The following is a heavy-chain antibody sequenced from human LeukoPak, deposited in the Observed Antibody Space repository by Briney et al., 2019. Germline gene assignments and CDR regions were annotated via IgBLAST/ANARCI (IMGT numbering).Heavy chain of an antibody. J-gene: IGHJ4*02. CDR2: LYSGGNT. V-gene: IGHV3-53*01. Sequence: GGSLRLSCAVSGFTVSSNYMSWVRQAPGKGLEWVSVLYSGGNTYYADSVKGRFTISRDNAKNSLYLQMNSLRAEDTAVYYCASYKGYCSSTSCPYFDYWGQGTLVTVSS. CDR3: ASYKGYCSSTSCPYFDY. D-gene: IGHD2-2*01. CDR1: GFTVSSNY.